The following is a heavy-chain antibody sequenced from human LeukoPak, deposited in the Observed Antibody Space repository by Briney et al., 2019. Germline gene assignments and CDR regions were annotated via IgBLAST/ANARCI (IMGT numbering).Heavy chain of an antibody. Sequence: PGGSLRLSCEVSGFIFSYYGMNWVRQAPGKGLEWVSAISGSGGSTYYADSVKGRFTISRDNSKNTLYLQMNSLRAEDTAVYYCAKGARIWAVEYYFDYWGQGTLVTVSS. D-gene: IGHD2-15*01. J-gene: IGHJ4*02. CDR3: AKGARIWAVEYYFDY. CDR1: GFIFSYYG. CDR2: ISGSGGST. V-gene: IGHV3-23*01.